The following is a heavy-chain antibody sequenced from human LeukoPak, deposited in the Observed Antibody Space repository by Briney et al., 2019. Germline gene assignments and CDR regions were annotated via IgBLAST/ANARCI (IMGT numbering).Heavy chain of an antibody. Sequence: SETLSLTCTVSGGSISSYYWSWIRQPAGKGLEWIGRIYTSGSTNYNPSLKSRVTMSVDTSKNQFSLKLSSVTAADTAVYYCARTTLLYSDWSPDAFDIWAKGQWSPSL. J-gene: IGHJ3*02. V-gene: IGHV4-4*07. CDR2: IYTSGST. CDR3: ARTTLLYSDWSPDAFDI. D-gene: IGHD3-9*01. CDR1: GGSISSYY.